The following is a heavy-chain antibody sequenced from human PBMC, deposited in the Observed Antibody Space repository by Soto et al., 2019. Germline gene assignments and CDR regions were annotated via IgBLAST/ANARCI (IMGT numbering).Heavy chain of an antibody. J-gene: IGHJ4*02. CDR1: GFTFSSYG. Sequence: PGGSLSLSCAASGFTFSSYGMHWVRQAPGKGLEWVAVISYDGSNKYDADSVKGRFTISRDNSKNTLYLQMNSLRAEDTAVYYCAKAGVYSSSPQVYYWGQGTLVTVSS. V-gene: IGHV3-30*18. D-gene: IGHD6-6*01. CDR2: ISYDGSNK. CDR3: AKAGVYSSSPQVYY.